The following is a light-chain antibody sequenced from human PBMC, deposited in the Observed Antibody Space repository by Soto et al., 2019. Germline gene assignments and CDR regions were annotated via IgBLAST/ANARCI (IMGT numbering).Light chain of an antibody. Sequence: DIQMTQSPSSLSASLGDTVTISCRASQNIENYLHWYQQKAGKAPEVLLYVASVLKDGVSSRFSGSGYGTNFTLTITNLQPEAFAMYYCQQSFGSPQITFGQGTRLDIK. CDR1: QNIENY. J-gene: IGKJ5*01. CDR2: VAS. CDR3: QQSFGSPQIT. V-gene: IGKV1-39*01.